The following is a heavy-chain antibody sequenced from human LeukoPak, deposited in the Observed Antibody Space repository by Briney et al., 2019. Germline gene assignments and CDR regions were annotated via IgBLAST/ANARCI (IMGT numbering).Heavy chain of an antibody. D-gene: IGHD6-13*01. V-gene: IGHV1-3*04. CDR1: GYTFTSYA. J-gene: IGHJ4*02. CDR2: INTGNGNT. CDR3: AKYSSSWHFDY. Sequence: ASVKVSCKASGYTFTSYAMLWVRQAPGQRLEWMGWINTGNGNTRFSQKFQGRVTITRDTSASTAYMELSSLRSEDTAVYYCAKYSSSWHFDYWGQGTLVTVSS.